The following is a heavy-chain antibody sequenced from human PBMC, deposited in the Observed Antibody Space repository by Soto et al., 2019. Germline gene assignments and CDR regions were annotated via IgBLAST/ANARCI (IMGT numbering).Heavy chain of an antibody. CDR3: AKDPTSGGVGATIVEDAFDI. CDR1: GFTFSSYA. J-gene: IGHJ3*02. V-gene: IGHV3-23*01. Sequence: EVQLLESGGGLVQPGGSLRLSCAASGFTFSSYAMSWVRQAPGKGLEWVSAISGSGGSTYYADSVKGRFTISRDNSKNTLYLQMNSLRAEDTAVYYCAKDPTSGGVGATIVEDAFDIWGQGTMATVSS. CDR2: ISGSGGST. D-gene: IGHD1-26*01.